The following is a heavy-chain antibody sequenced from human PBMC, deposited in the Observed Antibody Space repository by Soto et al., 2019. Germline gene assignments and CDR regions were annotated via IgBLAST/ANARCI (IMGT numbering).Heavy chain of an antibody. CDR3: ARDADTTGHYSHFDL. V-gene: IGHV3-33*08. CDR1: GFTFSYYG. D-gene: IGHD3-9*01. J-gene: IGHJ4*02. CDR2: MHTGGNEK. Sequence: QVQLVESGGGVVQPGGSLRLSCAASGFTFSYYGFHWVRQAPGKGLEWVAVMHTGGNEKYYVDSVKGRFTVSRDDSRNMVYLEMSGRMAEDTAEYFCARDADTTGHYSHFDLWGRGALVAVS.